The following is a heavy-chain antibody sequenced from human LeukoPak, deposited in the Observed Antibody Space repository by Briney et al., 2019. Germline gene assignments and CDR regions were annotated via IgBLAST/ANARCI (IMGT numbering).Heavy chain of an antibody. CDR1: GGSISSYY. D-gene: IGHD6-13*01. CDR2: IYYSGST. CDR3: ARVVGQQLVRNWFDP. J-gene: IGHJ5*02. Sequence: TSETLSLTCTVSGGSISSYYWSWIRQPPGKGLEWIGYIYYSGSTNYNPSLKSRVTISVDTSKNQFSLKLSSVTAADTAVYYCARVVGQQLVRNWFDPWGQGTLVTVSS. V-gene: IGHV4-59*01.